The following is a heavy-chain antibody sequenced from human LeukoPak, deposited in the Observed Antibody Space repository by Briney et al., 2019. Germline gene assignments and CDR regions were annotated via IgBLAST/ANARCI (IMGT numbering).Heavy chain of an antibody. CDR2: IYSGGST. J-gene: IGHJ6*03. V-gene: IGHV3-53*01. Sequence: PTGGSLRLSCAASGFTVSSNYMSWVRQAPGKGLEWVSVIYSGGSTYYADSVKGRFTISRDNSKNTLYLQMNSLRAEDTAVYYCARESPYYDSNGYYLNYYYYMDVWGKGTTVTVSS. CDR3: ARESPYYDSNGYYLNYYYYMDV. D-gene: IGHD3-22*01. CDR1: GFTVSSNY.